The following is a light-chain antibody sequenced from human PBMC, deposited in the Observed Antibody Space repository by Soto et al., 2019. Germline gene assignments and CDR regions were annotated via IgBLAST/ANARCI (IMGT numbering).Light chain of an antibody. CDR3: QQYGSSPRT. V-gene: IGKV3-20*01. CDR2: GAS. Sequence: EIVLTQSPGTLSLSPGEGATLSCRVSQSVSSWLAWYQQRPGQAPRLLIYGASTRATGIPDRFSGSGSGTDFTLTISRLEPEDFAVYYCQQYGSSPRTFGQGTKVEIK. J-gene: IGKJ1*01. CDR1: QSVSSW.